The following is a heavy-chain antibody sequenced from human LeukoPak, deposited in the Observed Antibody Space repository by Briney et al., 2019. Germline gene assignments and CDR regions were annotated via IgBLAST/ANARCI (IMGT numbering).Heavy chain of an antibody. CDR3: TKLAAVSADY. CDR2: IRYDGGNK. J-gene: IGHJ4*02. V-gene: IGHV3-30*02. CDR1: GFTFSGYD. D-gene: IGHD4-11*01. Sequence: GESLRLSCAVSGFTFSGYDLYWVRQAPGKGLEWVAFIRYDGGNKHYADSVKGRFTISRDNSEGTLYLQMNSLRVEDTAVYYCTKLAAVSADYWGQGTPVTVSS.